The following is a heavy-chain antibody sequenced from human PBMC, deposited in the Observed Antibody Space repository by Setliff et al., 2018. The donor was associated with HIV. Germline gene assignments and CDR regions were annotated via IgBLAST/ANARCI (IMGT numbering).Heavy chain of an antibody. Sequence: PSETLSLTCAVYGGSFSGYYWSWIRQPPGKGLEWIGEINHSGSTNYNPSLKSRLTMSIDTSKNQFSLGLRSLTAADTAVYYCARGRDGYSLGNFDFWGQGTLVTVSS. CDR1: GGSFSGYY. CDR2: INHSGST. V-gene: IGHV4-34*01. J-gene: IGHJ4*02. D-gene: IGHD2-21*02. CDR3: ARGRDGYSLGNFDF.